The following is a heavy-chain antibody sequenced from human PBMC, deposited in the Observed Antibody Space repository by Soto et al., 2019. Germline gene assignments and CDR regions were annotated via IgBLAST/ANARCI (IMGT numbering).Heavy chain of an antibody. CDR3: ARVSTSASGSYYTLDY. D-gene: IGHD3-10*01. CDR1: GGSISSGGYY. J-gene: IGHJ4*02. Sequence: PSETLSLTCTVSGGSISSGGYYWSWIRHHPGKGLEWIGFGSTKYNPSLKSRISISVDTSKNQFSLNLTSATAADTAVYYCARVSTSASGSYYTLDYWGQGTLVTVSS. V-gene: IGHV4-61*08. CDR2: GST.